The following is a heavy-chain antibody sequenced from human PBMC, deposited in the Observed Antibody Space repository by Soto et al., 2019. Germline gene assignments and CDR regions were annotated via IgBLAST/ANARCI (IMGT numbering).Heavy chain of an antibody. Sequence: EVQLVESGGGLVKPGVSLRLSCAASGFTFSNAWMSWVRQAPGKGLEWVGRIKSKTDGGTTDYAAPVKGRFTISRDDSKNTLYLQMNSLKTEDTAVYYCTTAQGYQLQSLGYFDLWGRGTLVTVSS. V-gene: IGHV3-15*01. CDR1: GFTFSNAW. CDR3: TTAQGYQLQSLGYFDL. CDR2: IKSKTDGGTT. D-gene: IGHD2-2*01. J-gene: IGHJ2*01.